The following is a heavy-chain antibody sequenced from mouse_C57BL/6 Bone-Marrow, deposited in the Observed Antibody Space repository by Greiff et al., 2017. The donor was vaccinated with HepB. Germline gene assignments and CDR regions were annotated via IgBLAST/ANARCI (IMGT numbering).Heavy chain of an antibody. J-gene: IGHJ4*01. Sequence: QVQLQQSGPELVKPGASVKISCKASGYAFSSSWMNWVKQRPGKGLEWIGRIYPGDGDTNYNGKFKGKATLTADKSSSTAYMQLSSLTSEDSAVYFCARWHGSSYLYCYAMDYWGQGTSVTVSS. CDR1: GYAFSSSW. CDR3: ARWHGSSYLYCYAMDY. V-gene: IGHV1-82*01. CDR2: IYPGDGDT. D-gene: IGHD1-1*01.